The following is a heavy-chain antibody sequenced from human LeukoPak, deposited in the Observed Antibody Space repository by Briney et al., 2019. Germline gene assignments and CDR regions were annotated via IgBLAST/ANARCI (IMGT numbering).Heavy chain of an antibody. D-gene: IGHD2-2*01. CDR1: GFTFSSYA. CDR3: ARGHPFCSSTSCSDY. J-gene: IGHJ4*02. Sequence: GSLRLSCAASGFTFSSYAMSWIRQPPGKGLEWIGEINHSGSTNYNPSLKSRVTISVDTSKNQFSLKLSSVTAADTAVYYWARGHPFCSSTSCSDYWGQGTLVTVSS. V-gene: IGHV4-34*01. CDR2: INHSGST.